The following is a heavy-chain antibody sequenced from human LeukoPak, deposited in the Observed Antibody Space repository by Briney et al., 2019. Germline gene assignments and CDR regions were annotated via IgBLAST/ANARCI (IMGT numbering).Heavy chain of an antibody. D-gene: IGHD6-13*01. J-gene: IGHJ3*02. CDR1: GGSISSSSYY. CDR3: ARDSLAAAGTPGASDI. V-gene: IGHV4-39*07. Sequence: SETLSLTCTVSGGSISSSSYYWGWIRQPPGKGLEWIGSIYYSGSTYYNPSLKSRVTISVDTSKNQFSLKLSSVTAAGTAVYYCARDSLAAAGTPGASDIWGQGTMVTVSS. CDR2: IYYSGST.